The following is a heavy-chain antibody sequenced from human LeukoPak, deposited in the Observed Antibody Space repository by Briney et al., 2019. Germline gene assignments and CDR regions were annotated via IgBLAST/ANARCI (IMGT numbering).Heavy chain of an antibody. V-gene: IGHV3-23*01. D-gene: IGHD6-13*01. CDR1: GFTFSSYA. CDR3: AKDRAQHLDSYYFDY. Sequence: GGALRLSCAVSGFTFSSYAMSWVRQAPGKGLEWVSDISGSAGSTYYADSVKGRFTISRDNSKNTLYLQMNSLRAEDTAVYYCAKDRAQHLDSYYFDYWGQGTLVTVSS. CDR2: ISGSAGST. J-gene: IGHJ4*02.